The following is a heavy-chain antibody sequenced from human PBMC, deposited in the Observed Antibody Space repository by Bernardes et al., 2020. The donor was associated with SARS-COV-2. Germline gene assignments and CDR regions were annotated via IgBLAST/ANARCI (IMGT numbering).Heavy chain of an antibody. CDR1: GFTFSSYA. J-gene: IGHJ6*02. V-gene: IGHV3-23*01. CDR3: AKDSSLRHSGGDYYYGMDV. Sequence: GGSLRLSCAASGFTFSSYAMSWVRQAPGKGLEWVSAISGSGGSTYYADSVKGRFTISRDNSKNTLYLQMNSLRAEDTAVYYCAKDSSLRHSGGDYYYGMDVWGQGTTVTVSS. CDR2: ISGSGGST. D-gene: IGHD5-12*01.